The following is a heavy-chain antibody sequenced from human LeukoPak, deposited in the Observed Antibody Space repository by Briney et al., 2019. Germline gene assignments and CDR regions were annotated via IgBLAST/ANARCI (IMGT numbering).Heavy chain of an antibody. D-gene: IGHD6-19*01. CDR1: GYIFTSHA. CDR2: INAGNGNT. V-gene: IGHV1-3*01. Sequence: ASVKVSCKASGYIFTSHAMHWVRQAPGQRLEWMGWINAGNGNTKYSQKFQGTVTITRDTSASTAYMEVSSLRSEDTAVYYCARYSSGWGAFDIWAKGQWSPSLQ. J-gene: IGHJ3*02. CDR3: ARYSSGWGAFDI.